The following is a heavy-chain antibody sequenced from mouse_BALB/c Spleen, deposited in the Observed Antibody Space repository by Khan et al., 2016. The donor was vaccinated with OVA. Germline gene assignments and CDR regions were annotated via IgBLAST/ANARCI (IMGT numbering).Heavy chain of an antibody. D-gene: IGHD2-14*01. V-gene: IGHV1-4*01. CDR2: INPRSGYT. CDR1: GYTFTSHT. J-gene: IGHJ4*01. CDR3: ARRTTEYALDY. Sequence: QVQLQQSGAELARPGASVKMSCKASGYTFTSHTMHWVKQRPGQGLEWIGYINPRSGYTQYNQTFNDKATLTADISSSTAYMQLSSLTSEDSAVYCCARRTTEYALDYWGQGTSVTVSS.